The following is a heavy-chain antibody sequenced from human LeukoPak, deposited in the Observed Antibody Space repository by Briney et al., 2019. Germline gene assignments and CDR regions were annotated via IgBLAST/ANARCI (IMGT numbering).Heavy chain of an antibody. D-gene: IGHD3-9*01. Sequence: PGGSLRLSCAASGFTFSSYAMTWVRQAPGKGLEWVAGISSGDRTFQAESVKGRFTISRDKSKDTLYLQMNSLRAEDTAVYYCAKDATASPYFHWFDNWGQGTQVIVSS. J-gene: IGHJ4*02. V-gene: IGHV3-23*01. CDR2: ISSGDRT. CDR1: GFTFSSYA. CDR3: AKDATASPYFHWFDN.